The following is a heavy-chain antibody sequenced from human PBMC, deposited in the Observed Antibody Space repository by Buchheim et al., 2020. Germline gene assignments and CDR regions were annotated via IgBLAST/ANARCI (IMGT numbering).Heavy chain of an antibody. D-gene: IGHD3-22*01. CDR3: ARAVGSGYYIDY. J-gene: IGHJ4*02. CDR2: TRDKANSYTT. CDR1: GFTFSDHY. V-gene: IGHV3-72*01. Sequence: EVQLVESGGGLVQPGGSLRLSCAASGFTFSDHYMDWVRQAPGKGLEWVGRTRDKANSYTTEYAASVKGRFTVSRDDSKNSLYLQMNSLKTEDTAVYYCARAVGSGYYIDYWGQGT.